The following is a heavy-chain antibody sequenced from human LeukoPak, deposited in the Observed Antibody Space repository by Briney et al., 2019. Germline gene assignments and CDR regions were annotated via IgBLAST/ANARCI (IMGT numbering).Heavy chain of an antibody. Sequence: PSQTLSLTCTVSGGSISSGGYYWSWIRQHPGKGLEWIAYIYYSGSTYYNPSLKSRVTISVDTSKNQFSLKLSSVTAADTAVYYCARDRAAAGHEPCSNGMDVWGQGTTVTVSS. V-gene: IGHV4-31*03. D-gene: IGHD6-13*01. CDR3: ARDRAAAGHEPCSNGMDV. J-gene: IGHJ6*02. CDR2: IYYSGST. CDR1: GGSISSGGYY.